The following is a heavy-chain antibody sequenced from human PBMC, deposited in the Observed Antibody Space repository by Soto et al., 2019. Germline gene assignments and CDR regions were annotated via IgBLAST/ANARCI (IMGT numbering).Heavy chain of an antibody. D-gene: IGHD3-10*01. CDR2: IYYSGST. CDR1: GGSISSSSYY. J-gene: IGHJ5*02. V-gene: IGHV4-39*01. Sequence: QLQLQESGPGLVKPSETLSLTCTVSGGSISSSSYYWGWIRQPPGKGLEWIGSIYYSGSTYYNPSLKSRGKISVDTSKNKYSLKLSYVNAEDTAVYYCARRIDINMVRGVIIKGEDNWFDTWGQGNMVTVSS. CDR3: ARRIDINMVRGVIIKGEDNWFDT.